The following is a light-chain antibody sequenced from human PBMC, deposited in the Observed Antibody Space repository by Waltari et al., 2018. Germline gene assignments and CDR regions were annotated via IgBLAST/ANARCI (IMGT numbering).Light chain of an antibody. V-gene: IGKV3-11*01. CDR2: DAS. Sequence: EIVLTQFPATLSLSPGERATLSCRASQSVSSYLAWYQQKPGQAPRPLIYDASNRATGIPAMFIGSGSGTDFTLTISSLDPEDFAVYYCQQRSSWPSITFGQGTRLEIK. CDR3: QQRSSWPSIT. J-gene: IGKJ5*01. CDR1: QSVSSY.